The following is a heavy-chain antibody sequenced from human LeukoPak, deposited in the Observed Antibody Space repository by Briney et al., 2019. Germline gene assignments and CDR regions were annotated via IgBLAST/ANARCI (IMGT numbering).Heavy chain of an antibody. J-gene: IGHJ4*02. CDR1: GFTFSSYA. D-gene: IGHD2-2*01. Sequence: GSLRLSCAASGFTFSSYAMSWVRQAPGKGLEWVSAISGSGGSTYYADSVKGRFTISRDNSKNTLYLQMNSLRAEATAVYYCAKDPLALVVVPAAKRVYWGQGTLVTVSS. CDR3: AKDPLALVVVPAAKRVY. V-gene: IGHV3-23*01. CDR2: ISGSGGST.